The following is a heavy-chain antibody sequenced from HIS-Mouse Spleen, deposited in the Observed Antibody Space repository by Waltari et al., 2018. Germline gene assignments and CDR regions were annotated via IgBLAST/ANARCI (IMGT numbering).Heavy chain of an antibody. CDR3: ARDVQVGASYYFDY. J-gene: IGHJ4*02. V-gene: IGHV1-69*01. CDR1: GGTFSSYA. Sequence: QVQLVQSGAEVKKPGSSVKVSCKASGGTFSSYAISWVRQAPGQGLEWMGGIIPIFGKANYAQKFQGRVTITADESTSTAYMELSSLRSEDTAVYYCARDVQVGASYYFDYWGQGTLVTVSS. CDR2: IIPIFGKA. D-gene: IGHD1-26*01.